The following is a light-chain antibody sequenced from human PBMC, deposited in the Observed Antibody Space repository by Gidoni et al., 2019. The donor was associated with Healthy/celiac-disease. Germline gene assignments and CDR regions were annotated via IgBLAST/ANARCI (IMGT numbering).Light chain of an antibody. J-gene: IGLJ1*01. CDR3: AAWDDSLNGYV. CDR2: STN. CDR1: SSNIGSNT. Sequence: QSVLPQPPSASGTPGTRVTTSCSGSSSNIGSNTVNWYQQLPGTAPKLLIYSTNQRPSGVPDRCSGSKSCTSASLAISGLQSEDEADYYCAAWDDSLNGYVFGTGTKVTVL. V-gene: IGLV1-44*01.